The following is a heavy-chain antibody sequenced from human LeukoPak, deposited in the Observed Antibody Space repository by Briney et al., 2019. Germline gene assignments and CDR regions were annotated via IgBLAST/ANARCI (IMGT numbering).Heavy chain of an antibody. CDR2: INHSGST. D-gene: IGHD3-10*01. CDR1: GFTFSSYW. Sequence: GSLRLSCAASGFTFSSYWMSWVRQPPGKGLEWIGEINHSGSTNYNPSLKSRVTISVDTSKNQFSLKLSSVTAADTAVYYCARHTMYYYGSGSPYNWFDPWGQGTLVTVSS. V-gene: IGHV4-34*01. J-gene: IGHJ5*02. CDR3: ARHTMYYYGSGSPYNWFDP.